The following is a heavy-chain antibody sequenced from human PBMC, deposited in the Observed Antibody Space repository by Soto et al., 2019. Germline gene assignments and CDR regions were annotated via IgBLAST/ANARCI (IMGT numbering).Heavy chain of an antibody. CDR3: AHSRVIAAAGIWVWFDP. CDR2: IYWNDDK. J-gene: IGHJ5*02. CDR1: GFSLSTSGVG. D-gene: IGHD6-13*01. V-gene: IGHV2-5*01. Sequence: QITLKESGPTLVKPTQTLTLTCTFSGFSLSTSGVGVGWIRQPPGKALEWLALIYWNDDKRYSPSLKSRLTITKDTSKNQVVLTMTNMDPVDTATYYCAHSRVIAAAGIWVWFDPWGQGTLVTVSS.